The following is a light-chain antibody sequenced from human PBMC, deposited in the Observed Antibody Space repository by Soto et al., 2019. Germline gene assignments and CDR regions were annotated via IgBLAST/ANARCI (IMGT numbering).Light chain of an antibody. CDR1: SSDVGGYNY. CDR2: EVT. J-gene: IGLJ1*01. CDR3: SSYTSSSTYA. Sequence: SVLTQPPSASGSPGQSVTISCTGTSSDVGGYNYVSWYQHHPGKAPKLMISEVTNRPSGVPDRFSGSKSGNTASLTVSGLQAEDEADYYCSSYTSSSTYAFGTGTKVTVL. V-gene: IGLV2-8*01.